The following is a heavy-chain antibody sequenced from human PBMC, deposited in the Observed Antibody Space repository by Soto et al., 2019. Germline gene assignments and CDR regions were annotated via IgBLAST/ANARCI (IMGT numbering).Heavy chain of an antibody. Sequence: GKGLEWVSAISGSGGSTYYADSVKGRFTISRDNSKNTLYLQMNSLRAEDTAVYYCAKCLSNYYYYGMDVWGQGTTVTVSS. CDR2: ISGSGGST. CDR3: AKCLSNYYYYGMDV. D-gene: IGHD4-4*01. V-gene: IGHV3-23*01. J-gene: IGHJ6*02.